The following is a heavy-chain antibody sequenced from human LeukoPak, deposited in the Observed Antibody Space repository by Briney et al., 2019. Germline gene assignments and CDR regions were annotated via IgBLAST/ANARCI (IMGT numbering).Heavy chain of an antibody. J-gene: IGHJ6*03. CDR3: ARGMKGYIYSLGTYYYMDV. CDR1: GFTVSGND. CDR2: IYSGGST. V-gene: IGHV3-53*01. Sequence: GGSLRLSCAASGFTVSGNDMNWVRQAPGKGLEWVSLIYSGGSTYYADSVRGRFTISRDNSKNTLYLQMNSLRAEDTAVYYCARGMKGYIYSLGTYYYMDVWGKGTTVTVSS. D-gene: IGHD5-18*01.